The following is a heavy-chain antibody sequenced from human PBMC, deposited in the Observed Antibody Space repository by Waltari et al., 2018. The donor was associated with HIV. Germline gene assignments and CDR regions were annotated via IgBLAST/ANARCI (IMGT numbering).Heavy chain of an antibody. CDR3: EKAVMETAVSSPVDC. CDR2: ISGSGGTT. V-gene: IGHV3-23*04. Sequence: EVQLVASGGGLVQPGGSLRLSCTASGFTFNNFALSWVRQAPGKGLEWVSVISGSGGTTYYADSVKGRFTVSRDNFKNTVYLQMNSLRAGDTAIYYCEKAVMETAVSSPVDCWGQGALVTVSS. J-gene: IGHJ4*02. CDR1: GFTFNNFA. D-gene: IGHD5-18*01.